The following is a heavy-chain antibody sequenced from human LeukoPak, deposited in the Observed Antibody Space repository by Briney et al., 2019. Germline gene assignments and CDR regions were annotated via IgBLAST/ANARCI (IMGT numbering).Heavy chain of an antibody. CDR2: IYYSGST. CDR3: ARAVTAGNSFDS. J-gene: IGHJ4*02. V-gene: IGHV4-59*01. D-gene: IGHD2/OR15-2a*01. CDR1: SGSINSYY. Sequence: SETLSLTCTVSSGSINSYYWSWIRQPAGKGLEWIGYIYYSGSTIYNPSLKSRVTISVDTSRNQFSPSLRSVTATDSAVYYCARAVTAGNSFDSWGQGTLVTVSS.